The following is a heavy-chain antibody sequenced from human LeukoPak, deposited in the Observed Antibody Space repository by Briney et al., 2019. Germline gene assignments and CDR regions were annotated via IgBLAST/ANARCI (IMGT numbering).Heavy chain of an antibody. CDR1: GFTFSSYA. CDR3: ARGYSYGHSTYGMDV. V-gene: IGHV3-30-3*01. CDR2: ISYDGSNK. Sequence: GRSLRLSCAASGFTFSSYAMHWVRQAPGKGLEWVAVISYDGSNKYYADSVKGRFTISRDDSKNTLYLQMNSLRAEDTAVYYCARGYSYGHSTYGMDVWGQGTTVTVSS. D-gene: IGHD5-18*01. J-gene: IGHJ6*02.